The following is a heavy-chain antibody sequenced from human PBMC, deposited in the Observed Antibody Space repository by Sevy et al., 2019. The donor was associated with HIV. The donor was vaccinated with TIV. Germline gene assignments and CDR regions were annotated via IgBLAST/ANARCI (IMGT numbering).Heavy chain of an antibody. Sequence: GGSLRLSCAASGFTFSGSAMHWVRQASGKGLEWVGRIRSKANSYAPAYAASVKGRFTISRDDSKNTAYLQMNSLKTEDTAVYYCTLTTAADYYGSGTASVGWYWGQGTLVTVSS. CDR2: IRSKANSYAP. D-gene: IGHD3-10*01. CDR3: TLTTAADYYGSGTASVGWY. J-gene: IGHJ4*02. V-gene: IGHV3-73*01. CDR1: GFTFSGSA.